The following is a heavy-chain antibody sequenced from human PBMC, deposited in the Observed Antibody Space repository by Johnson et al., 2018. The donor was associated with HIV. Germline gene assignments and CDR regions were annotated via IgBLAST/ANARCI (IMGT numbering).Heavy chain of an antibody. CDR3: ARRIGDEYAFDV. Sequence: VQLVESGGGLVQPGGSLRLSCTASGFRFSNAWMGWVRQAPGQGLEWLGSIKSKTDGGTTDYAAPVKGRVTISRDDSKNTLYLQMNSLRAEDTALYYCARRIGDEYAFDVWGQGTMVTVSS. V-gene: IGHV3-15*01. D-gene: IGHD2-15*01. CDR2: IKSKTDGGTT. J-gene: IGHJ3*01. CDR1: GFRFSNAW.